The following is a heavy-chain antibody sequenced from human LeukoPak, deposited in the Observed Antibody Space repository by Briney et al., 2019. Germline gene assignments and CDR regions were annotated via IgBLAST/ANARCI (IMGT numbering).Heavy chain of an antibody. CDR2: MYHSGST. V-gene: IGHV4-38-2*02. D-gene: IGHD3-3*01. CDR3: ARAMNRSGDYLGFDP. CDR1: GGSISSGYY. Sequence: SQTLSPTCTVSGGSISSGYYWGWIRQPPGKGLECIGTMYHSGSTFYNPSLKSRVTISVDTSKNQFSLKLTSMTAADTAVYYCARAMNRSGDYLGFDPWGLGIVVTVSS. J-gene: IGHJ5*02.